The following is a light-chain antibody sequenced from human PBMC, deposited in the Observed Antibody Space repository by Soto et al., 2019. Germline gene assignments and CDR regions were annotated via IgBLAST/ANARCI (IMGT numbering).Light chain of an antibody. Sequence: EIVLTQSPATLSLSPGERATLSCRASQSVSSYLAWYQQKPGQAPRLLIYDASNRATGIPARFSGSGSGTEFTLTISSLQSEDFAVYYCQQYNNWPPGITFGRGTRLEIK. J-gene: IGKJ5*01. V-gene: IGKV3-11*01. CDR3: QQYNNWPPGIT. CDR1: QSVSSY. CDR2: DAS.